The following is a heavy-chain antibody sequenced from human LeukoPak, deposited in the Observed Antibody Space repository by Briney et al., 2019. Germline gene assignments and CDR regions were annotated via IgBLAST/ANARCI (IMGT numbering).Heavy chain of an antibody. CDR3: ARVIGGLTDAFDI. CDR1: GFTFSSYS. CDR2: ISSSSSYI. D-gene: IGHD3-16*01. J-gene: IGHJ3*02. V-gene: IGHV3-21*01. Sequence: LGGSLRLSCAASGFTFSSYSMNWVRQAPGKGLEWVSSISSSSSYIYYADSVKGRFTISRDNAKNSLYLQMNSLRAEDTAVYYCARVIGGLTDAFDIWGQGTMVTVSS.